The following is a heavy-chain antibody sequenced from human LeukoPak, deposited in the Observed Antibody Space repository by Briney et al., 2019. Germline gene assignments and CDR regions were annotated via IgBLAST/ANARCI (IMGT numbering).Heavy chain of an antibody. Sequence: PGGSLRLSCTASGFTFGDYAMSWFRQAPGKGLEWVGFIRSKAYGGTTEYAASVKGRFTISRDDSKSIAYLQMNSLKTEDTAVYYCSAREYSGYAFDYWGQGTLVTVSS. CDR1: GFTFGDYA. CDR3: SAREYSGYAFDY. J-gene: IGHJ4*02. CDR2: IRSKAYGGTT. V-gene: IGHV3-49*03. D-gene: IGHD5-12*01.